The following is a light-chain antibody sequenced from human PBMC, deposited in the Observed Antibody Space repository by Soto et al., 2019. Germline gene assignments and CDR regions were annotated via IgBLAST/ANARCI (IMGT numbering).Light chain of an antibody. Sequence: EIVMTQSPGTLSVSPDERATLSCRASQSVSSNLAWYQQKPGQAPRLLIYGASTRATGVPARFSGSGSGTEFTLTISSLQSEDFAVYYCQQYNNWPWTFGQGTNVDNK. J-gene: IGKJ1*01. CDR3: QQYNNWPWT. CDR2: GAS. V-gene: IGKV3-15*01. CDR1: QSVSSN.